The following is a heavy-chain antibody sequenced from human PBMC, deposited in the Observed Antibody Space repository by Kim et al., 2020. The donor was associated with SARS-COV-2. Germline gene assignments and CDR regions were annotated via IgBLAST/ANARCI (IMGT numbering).Heavy chain of an antibody. D-gene: IGHD2-2*01. CDR1: GFTFSSYW. Sequence: GGSLRLSCAASGFTFSSYWMSWVRQAPGKGLEWVANIKQDGSEKYYVDSVKGRFTISRDNAKNSLYLQMNSLRAEDTAVYYCARVFEVPASFFLFYYYYGLDVWGEGTTVTVSS. V-gene: IGHV3-7*03. CDR3: ARVFEVPASFFLFYYYYGLDV. J-gene: IGHJ6*04. CDR2: IKQDGSEK.